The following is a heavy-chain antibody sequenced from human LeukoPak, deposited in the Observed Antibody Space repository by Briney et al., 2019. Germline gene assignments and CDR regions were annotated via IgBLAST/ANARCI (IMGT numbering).Heavy chain of an antibody. CDR3: ASASSPYYYYGMDV. D-gene: IGHD2-2*01. Sequence: GASVTVSCTASGYTFTSYGISWVRQAPGQGLEWMGWISAYNGNTNYAQKLQGRVTMTTDTSTSTAYMELRSLRSDDTAVYYCASASSPYYYYGMDVWGQGTTVTVSS. V-gene: IGHV1-18*01. CDR1: GYTFTSYG. J-gene: IGHJ6*02. CDR2: ISAYNGNT.